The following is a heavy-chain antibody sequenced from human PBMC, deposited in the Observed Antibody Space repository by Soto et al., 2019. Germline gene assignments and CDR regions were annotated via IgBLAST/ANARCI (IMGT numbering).Heavy chain of an antibody. CDR3: ARAVSTVRFLEWFSEGPVPAFDI. Sequence: ASLKVSCKASGYTFTSYAMHWVRQAPGQRLEWMGWINAGNGNTKYSQKFQGRVTITRDTSASTAYMELSSLRSEDTAVYYCARAVSTVRFLEWFSEGPVPAFDIWGQGTMVTVSS. V-gene: IGHV1-3*01. CDR2: INAGNGNT. D-gene: IGHD3-3*01. CDR1: GYTFTSYA. J-gene: IGHJ3*02.